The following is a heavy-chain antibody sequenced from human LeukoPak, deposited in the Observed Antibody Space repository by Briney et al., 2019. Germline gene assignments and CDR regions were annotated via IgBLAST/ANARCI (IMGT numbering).Heavy chain of an antibody. CDR3: TRNNWGIDY. CDR1: GFTLSTYW. V-gene: IGHV3-74*01. CDR2: ITDDGSNT. J-gene: IGHJ4*02. Sequence: GGSLRLSCAASGFTLSTYWMHWVRQAPGQGLVWVSRITDDGSNTGYADSVKGRFTISRDNAGNTLYLQMTNLRVEDTAVYYCTRNNWGIDYWGQGALVSVSS. D-gene: IGHD7-27*01.